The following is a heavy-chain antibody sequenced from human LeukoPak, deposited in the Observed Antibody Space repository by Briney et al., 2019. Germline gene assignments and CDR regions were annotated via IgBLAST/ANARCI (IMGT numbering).Heavy chain of an antibody. CDR2: FDPEDGET. D-gene: IGHD3-22*01. V-gene: IGHV1-24*01. CDR1: GYTLTELS. CDR3: ATVGYYDSSGYSHFDY. Sequence: ASVKVSCKVSGYTLTELSMHWVRQAPGKGLEWMGGFDPEDGETIYAQKFQGRVTMTEDTSTDTAYMELSSLRSEDTAVYYCATVGYYDSSGYSHFDYWGQGTLVTASS. J-gene: IGHJ4*02.